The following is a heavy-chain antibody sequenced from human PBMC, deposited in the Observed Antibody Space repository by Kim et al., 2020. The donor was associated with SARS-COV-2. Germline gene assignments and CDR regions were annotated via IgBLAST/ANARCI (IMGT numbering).Heavy chain of an antibody. D-gene: IGHD1-1*01. CDR2: IYYFGST. V-gene: IGHV4-59*08. Sequence: SETLSLTCSVSGGSISSYYWSWIRQPPGKGLEWIGYIYYFGSTNYNPSLKSRVTISVDTSKNQFSLKLSSVTAADTAVYYCARNPLIGTYYYYYMDIWGKGTTVTVSS. J-gene: IGHJ6*03. CDR3: ARNPLIGTYYYYYMDI. CDR1: GGSISSYY.